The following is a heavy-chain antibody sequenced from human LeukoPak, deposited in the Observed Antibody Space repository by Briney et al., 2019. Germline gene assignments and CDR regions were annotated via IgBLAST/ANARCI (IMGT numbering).Heavy chain of an antibody. CDR3: ARVRHSSGYYGYVDY. V-gene: IGHV4-61*08. CDR2: IYYTGST. J-gene: IGHJ4*02. Sequence: SSETLSLTCTVSGDSVSSGAYYWHWIRQPPGKGLVCIGYIYYTGSTDYNPSLKSRVTISVDTSKNQFSLKLSSVNAADTAVYYCARVRHSSGYYGYVDYWGQGTLVTVSS. D-gene: IGHD6-19*01. CDR1: GDSVSSGAYY.